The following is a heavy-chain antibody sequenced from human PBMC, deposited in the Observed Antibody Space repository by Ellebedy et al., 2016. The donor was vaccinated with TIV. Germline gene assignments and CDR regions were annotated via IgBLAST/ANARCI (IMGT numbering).Heavy chain of an antibody. D-gene: IGHD6-19*01. Sequence: AASVKVSCKASGYTFTSYYMHWMRQAPGQGLEWMGIINPSGGSTSYAQTLQGRVTMTRDTSTSTAYMELSSLRSDDTAVYYCARMYSSGSYYFDYWGQGTLVTVSS. V-gene: IGHV1-46*04. CDR3: ARMYSSGSYYFDY. J-gene: IGHJ4*02. CDR1: GYTFTSYY. CDR2: INPSGGST.